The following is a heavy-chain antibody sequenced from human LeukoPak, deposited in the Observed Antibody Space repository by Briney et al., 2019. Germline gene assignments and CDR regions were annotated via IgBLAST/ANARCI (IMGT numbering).Heavy chain of an antibody. Sequence: GGSLRLSCAASGFTFSSYAMSWVRQAPGKGLEWVSAISGSGGSTYYADSVKGRFTISRDNSKNTLYLQMNSLRAEDTAVYYCAKAMEQNNELIAAAPNWGYYYYYMDVWGKGTTVTVSS. D-gene: IGHD6-13*01. J-gene: IGHJ6*03. V-gene: IGHV3-23*01. CDR2: ISGSGGST. CDR3: AKAMEQNNELIAAAPNWGYYYYYMDV. CDR1: GFTFSSYA.